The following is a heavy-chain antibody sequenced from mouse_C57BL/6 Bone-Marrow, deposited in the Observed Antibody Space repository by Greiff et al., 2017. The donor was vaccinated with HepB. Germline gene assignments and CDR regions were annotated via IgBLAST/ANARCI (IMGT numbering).Heavy chain of an antibody. J-gene: IGHJ3*01. D-gene: IGHD2-4*01. CDR2: IDPSDSET. CDR1: GYTFTSYW. V-gene: IGHV1-52*01. Sequence: QVQLQQPGAELVRPGSSVKLSCKASGYTFTSYWMHWVKQRPIQGLEWIGNIDPSDSETHYNQKFKDKATLTVDKSSSTAYMQLSSLTSEDSAVYYCARDYDYEEWFAYWGQGTLVTVSA. CDR3: ARDYDYEEWFAY.